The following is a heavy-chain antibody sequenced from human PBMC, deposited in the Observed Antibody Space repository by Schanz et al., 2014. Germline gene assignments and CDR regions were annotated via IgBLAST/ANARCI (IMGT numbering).Heavy chain of an antibody. V-gene: IGHV3-21*01. CDR2: ISSRSSHI. Sequence: EVQLVESGGGLVQPGGSLRLSCSASGFTFSTFAMHWVRQAPGKGLEWVSSISSRSSHIYYADSVKGRFTVSRDNAKNSVYLQMNGLRVEDTAVYYCVRERTNYGGNSYFFDHWGQGTLVTVSS. J-gene: IGHJ4*02. CDR1: GFTFSTFA. D-gene: IGHD2-21*02. CDR3: VRERTNYGGNSYFFDH.